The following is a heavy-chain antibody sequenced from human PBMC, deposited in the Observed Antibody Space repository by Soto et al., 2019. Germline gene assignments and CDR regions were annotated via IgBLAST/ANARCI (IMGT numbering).Heavy chain of an antibody. CDR2: IYNSGST. Sequence: SETLSLTCTVSGGSISNYYWIWIRQPPGKGLEWIGYIYNSGSTNYNPSLKSRVTISVDTSKTQFSLKLSSVAAADTAVYYCATSPQYSSGWNDYYGVDVWGQGTTVTVSS. D-gene: IGHD6-19*01. CDR1: GGSISNYY. V-gene: IGHV4-59*01. CDR3: ATSPQYSSGWNDYYGVDV. J-gene: IGHJ6*02.